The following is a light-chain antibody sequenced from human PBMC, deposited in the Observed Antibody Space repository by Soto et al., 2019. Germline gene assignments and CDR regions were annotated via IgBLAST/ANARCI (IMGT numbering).Light chain of an antibody. CDR2: RNN. CDR3: GAWGDSLSGLVV. J-gene: IGLJ2*01. CDR1: SSNIGSNY. V-gene: IGLV1-47*01. Sequence: QSVLTQPPSASGTPGQRVTISCSGSSSNIGSNYVYWYQQLPGTAPKLLIYRNNQRPSGVPDRFSGSKSGTSASLAISGLRSEDEAEYYCGAWGDSLSGLVVFGGGTKLTVL.